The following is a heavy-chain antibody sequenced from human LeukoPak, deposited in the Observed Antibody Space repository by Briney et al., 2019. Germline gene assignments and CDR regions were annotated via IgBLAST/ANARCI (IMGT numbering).Heavy chain of an antibody. J-gene: IGHJ6*03. D-gene: IGHD3-9*01. CDR2: INHSGST. CDR1: GGSLSGYY. CDR3: AREIPSYYDILTGYYRGYYYYMDV. Sequence: SETLSLTCAVYGGSLSGYYWSWIRQPPGKGLEWIGEINHSGSTNYNPSLKSRVTISVDTSKNQFSLKLSSVTAADTAVYYCAREIPSYYDILTGYYRGYYYYMDVWGKGTTVTISS. V-gene: IGHV4-34*01.